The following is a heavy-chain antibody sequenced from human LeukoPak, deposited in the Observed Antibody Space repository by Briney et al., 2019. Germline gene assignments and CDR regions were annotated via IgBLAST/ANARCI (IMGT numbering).Heavy chain of an antibody. D-gene: IGHD3-22*01. CDR1: GGTFSSYA. CDR2: IIPIFGTA. CDR3: ARGEAYYYDSSGYYYY. J-gene: IGHJ4*02. Sequence: SVKVSCKASGGTFSSYAISWVRQAPGQGLEWMGGIIPIFGTANYAQKFQGRVTITADESTSTAYMELSSLRSEDTAVYYCARGEAYYYDSSGYYYYWGQGTLVTVSS. V-gene: IGHV1-69*13.